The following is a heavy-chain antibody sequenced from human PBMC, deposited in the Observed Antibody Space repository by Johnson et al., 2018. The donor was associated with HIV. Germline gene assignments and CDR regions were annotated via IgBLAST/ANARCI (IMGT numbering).Heavy chain of an antibody. CDR2: ISFDGSHK. J-gene: IGHJ3*01. CDR1: GFAFSNYG. D-gene: IGHD3/OR15-3a*01. Sequence: QVQLVESGGGVVQPGRSLRLSCAASGFAFSNYGMHWVRQAPGKGLEWVAVISFDGSHKYYTDSVKGLSTISRDNSNNTLYLHMNSLRPDDTGVYYCAEDKFLFLDNPGDALGVWGQGTMVTFSS. CDR3: AEDKFLFLDNPGDALGV. V-gene: IGHV3-30*18.